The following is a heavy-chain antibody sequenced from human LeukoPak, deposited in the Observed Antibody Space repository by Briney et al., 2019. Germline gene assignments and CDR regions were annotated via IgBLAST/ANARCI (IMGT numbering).Heavy chain of an antibody. D-gene: IGHD3-10*01. CDR2: IYYSGST. V-gene: IGHV4-59*01. J-gene: IGHJ2*01. CDR3: ARDRGPSWYFDL. CDR1: GGSISSYY. Sequence: SETLSLTCTVSGGSISSYYWSWIRQPPGKGLEWIGYIYYSGSTNYNPSFKSRVTISVDTSKNQVSLKLSSVTAADTAVYYCARDRGPSWYFDLWGRGTLVTVSS.